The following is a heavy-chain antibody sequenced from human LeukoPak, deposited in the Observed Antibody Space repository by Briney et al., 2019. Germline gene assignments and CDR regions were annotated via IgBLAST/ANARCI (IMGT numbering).Heavy chain of an antibody. J-gene: IGHJ6*02. V-gene: IGHV3-7*03. Sequence: GGSLRLSCAASGFTFSSYAMHWVRQAPGKGLEWVANINRDGSERYYVDSVKGRFTISRDDAKSSLYLQMNSLRAEDTAVYYCARRNAMDVWGQGTTVIVFS. CDR2: INRDGSER. CDR3: ARRNAMDV. CDR1: GFTFSSYA.